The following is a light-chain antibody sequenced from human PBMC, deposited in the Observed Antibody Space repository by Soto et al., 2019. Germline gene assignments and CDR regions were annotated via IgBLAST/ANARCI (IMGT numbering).Light chain of an antibody. J-gene: IGLJ7*01. V-gene: IGLV2-14*02. Sequence: QSVLTQPASVSGSPGQSITISCTGTSSDVGSYNLVSWYQQHPGKAPKLMIYEANKRPSGVSDRFSGSKSGNTASLTISGLQAEDEAEYYCMSHSSTTDRVVFGGGTQLTVL. CDR3: MSHSSTTDRVV. CDR1: SSDVGSYNL. CDR2: EAN.